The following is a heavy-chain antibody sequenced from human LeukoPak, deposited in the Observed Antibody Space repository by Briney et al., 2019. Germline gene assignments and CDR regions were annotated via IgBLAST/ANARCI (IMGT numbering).Heavy chain of an antibody. CDR3: ASSRGGYWSSTTCRYYYYYYMDA. V-gene: IGHV3-23*01. D-gene: IGHD2-2*01. CDR2: FSSDHGGT. J-gene: IGHJ6*03. Sequence: GGSLRLSCAVSGFTFSNHAMRWVRQAPGKGLEWVSGFSSDHGGTNYGDSVKGRFTVSRDNSNNTLFLQMNSLIAEDTAVYYFASSRGGYWSSTTCRYYYYYYMDAWGKGTTVTVSS. CDR1: GFTFSNHA.